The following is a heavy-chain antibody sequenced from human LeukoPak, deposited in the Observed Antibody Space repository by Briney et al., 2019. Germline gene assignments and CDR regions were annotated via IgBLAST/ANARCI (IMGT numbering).Heavy chain of an antibody. Sequence: GGALRLSCAASGFTFSSYGMHWVRQAPGKGLEWVAFIRYDGSNKYYADSVKGRFTISRDNSKNTLYLQMNNLRAEDTAVYYCAKDRYGDYYYYTDVCGKGTTVTVSS. CDR3: AKDRYGDYYYYTDV. V-gene: IGHV3-30*02. CDR2: IRYDGSNK. J-gene: IGHJ6*03. D-gene: IGHD4-17*01. CDR1: GFTFSSYG.